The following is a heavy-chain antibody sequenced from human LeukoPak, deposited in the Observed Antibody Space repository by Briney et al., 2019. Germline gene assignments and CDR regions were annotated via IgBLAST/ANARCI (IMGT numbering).Heavy chain of an antibody. CDR1: GYTFTSYW. CDR3: ARLIVGSSSTGWFDP. Sequence: GESLKISCQSSGYTFTSYWIGWVRQMPGKGPQWTGIIYPGDSDTTYSPSFQGQVTISADKSISTAYLQWSSPKASDTAIYYCARLIVGSSSTGWFDPWGQGTLVTVSS. D-gene: IGHD6-6*01. V-gene: IGHV5-51*01. J-gene: IGHJ5*02. CDR2: IYPGDSDT.